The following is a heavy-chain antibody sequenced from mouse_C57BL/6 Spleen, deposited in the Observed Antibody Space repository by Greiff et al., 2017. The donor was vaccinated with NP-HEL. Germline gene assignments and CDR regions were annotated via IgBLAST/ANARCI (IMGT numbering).Heavy chain of an antibody. J-gene: IGHJ3*01. D-gene: IGHD2-4*01. CDR3: ARGDDYDRFAY. V-gene: IGHV1-81*01. CDR2: IYPRSGNT. CDR1: GYTFTSYG. Sequence: VKLVESGAELARPGASVKLSCKASGYTFTSYGISWVKQRTGQGLEWIGEIYPRSGNTYYNEKFKGKATLTADKSSSTAYMELRSLTSEDSAVYFCARGDDYDRFAYWGQGTLVTVSA.